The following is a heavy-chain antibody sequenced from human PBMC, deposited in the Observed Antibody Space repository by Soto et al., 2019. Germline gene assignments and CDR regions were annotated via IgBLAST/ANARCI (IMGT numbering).Heavy chain of an antibody. V-gene: IGHV1-2*02. CDR2: VSPKSDGT. CDR3: AREISGGGTLNWFDP. CDR1: GYNFSDYY. J-gene: IGHJ5*02. Sequence: QVQLVQSAAEVKKPGASVKVSCKASGYNFSDYYIHWVRQAPGQGLEWLGWVSPKSDGTNYAQKFKGRVTMTRDTSSNTVYMDLSGLKSDDTAVFYCAREISGGGTLNWFDPWGQGTLVTVSS. D-gene: IGHD2-8*02.